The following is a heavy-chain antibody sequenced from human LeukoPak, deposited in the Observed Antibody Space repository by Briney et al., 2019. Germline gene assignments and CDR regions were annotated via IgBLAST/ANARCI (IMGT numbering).Heavy chain of an antibody. D-gene: IGHD3-3*01. CDR1: GFTLSNYG. CDR2: IRNDGYRK. Sequence: GGSLRLSCTASGFTLSNYGMHWVRQAPGEGLEWLALIRNDGYRKHYADSVKGRFTISRDIFRNTLYLQMNNLRPEDTAVYYCAKDVSGQAYWGQGTLLTVSS. J-gene: IGHJ4*02. CDR3: AKDVSGQAY. V-gene: IGHV3-30*02.